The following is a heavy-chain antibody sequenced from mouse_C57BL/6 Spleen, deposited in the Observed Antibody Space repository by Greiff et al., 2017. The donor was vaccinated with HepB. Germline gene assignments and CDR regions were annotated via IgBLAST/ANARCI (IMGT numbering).Heavy chain of an antibody. CDR3: ASYYDYDEAWFAY. J-gene: IGHJ3*01. CDR1: GYSITSGYY. CDR2: ISYDGSN. D-gene: IGHD2-4*01. Sequence: EVKLVESGPGLVKPSQSLSLTCSVTGYSITSGYYWNWIRQFPGNKLEWMGYISYDGSNNYNPSLKNRISITRDTSKNQFFLKLNSVTTEDTATYYCASYYDYDEAWFAYWGQGTLVTVSA. V-gene: IGHV3-6*01.